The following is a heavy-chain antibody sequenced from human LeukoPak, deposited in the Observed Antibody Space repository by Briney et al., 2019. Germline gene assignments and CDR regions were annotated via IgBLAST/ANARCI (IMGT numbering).Heavy chain of an antibody. CDR3: ARWKGYCSSTSCYYYYYYMDV. CDR2: IKQDGSEK. D-gene: IGHD2-2*01. Sequence: GGSLRLSCAASGFTSSSYWMSWVRQAPGKGLEWVANIKQDGSEKYYVDSVKGRFTISRDNAKNSLYLQMNSLRAEDTAVYYGARWKGYCSSTSCYYYYYYMDVWGKGTTVTVSS. J-gene: IGHJ6*03. CDR1: GFTSSSYW. V-gene: IGHV3-7*01.